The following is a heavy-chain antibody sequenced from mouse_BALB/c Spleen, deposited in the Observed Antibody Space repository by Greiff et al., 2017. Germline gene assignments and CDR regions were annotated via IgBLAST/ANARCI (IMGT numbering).Heavy chain of an antibody. D-gene: IGHD1-1*01. V-gene: IGHV1-4*01. CDR1: GYTFTSYT. J-gene: IGHJ4*01. CDR3: ARRITTVVASYYYAMDY. CDR2: INPSSGYT. Sequence: VQLQQSGAELARPGASVKMSCKASGYTFTSYTMHWVKQRPGQGLEWIGYINPSSGYTNYNQKFKDKATLTADKSSSIAYMQLSSLTSEDSAVYYCARRITTVVASYYYAMDYWGQGTSVTVSS.